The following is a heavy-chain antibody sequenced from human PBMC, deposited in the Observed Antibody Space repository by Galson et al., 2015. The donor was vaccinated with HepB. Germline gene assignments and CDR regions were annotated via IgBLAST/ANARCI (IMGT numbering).Heavy chain of an antibody. CDR1: GFTFGSYA. CDR2: ISYDGSNK. CDR3: ARDRTFHRYQLLLLYYMDV. J-gene: IGHJ6*03. V-gene: IGHV3-30-3*01. D-gene: IGHD2-2*01. Sequence: SLRLSCAAPGFTFGSYAMHWVRQAPGKGLEWVAVISYDGSNKYYADSVKGRFTISRDNSKNTLYLQMNSLRAEDTAVYYCARDRTFHRYQLLLLYYMDVWGKGTTVTVSS.